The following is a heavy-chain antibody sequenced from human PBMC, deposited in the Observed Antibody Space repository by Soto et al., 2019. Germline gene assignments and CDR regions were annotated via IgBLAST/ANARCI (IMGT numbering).Heavy chain of an antibody. CDR1: GYTCTGHH. V-gene: IGHV1-2*02. D-gene: IGHD3-10*01. CDR3: ARESMVRAADGFDI. J-gene: IGHJ3*02. CDR2: INPNSVGT. Sequence: QVQLVQSGAEVKKPGASVKVSCKASGYTCTGHHMHWVRQAPGQGLEWMGGINPNSVGTNYAQKFQGRVTMTGDTSISTAYMELSRLRSDDTAVYYCARESMVRAADGFDIWGQGTMVTVSS.